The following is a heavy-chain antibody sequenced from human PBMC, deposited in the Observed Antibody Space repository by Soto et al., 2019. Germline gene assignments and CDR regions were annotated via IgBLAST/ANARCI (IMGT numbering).Heavy chain of an antibody. J-gene: IGHJ4*02. CDR1: GCSISRSY. CDR3: AIPYYDYREYAFYF. Sequence: SETLSLTCSVYGCSISRSYWSWVRQPPGKGLEWIGYIYNSGSTNYNPSLKSRVTISVDTSRNQVSLKLNSVTAADTAVYYCAIPYYDYREYAFYFCGQGTLVTVSS. D-gene: IGHD3-16*01. CDR2: IYNSGST. V-gene: IGHV4-59*08.